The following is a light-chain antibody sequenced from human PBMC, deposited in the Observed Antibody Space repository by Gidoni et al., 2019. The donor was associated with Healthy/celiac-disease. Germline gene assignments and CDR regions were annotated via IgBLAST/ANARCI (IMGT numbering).Light chain of an antibody. CDR3: QQYKRVWT. CDR1: QSISSW. V-gene: IGKV1-5*03. CDR2: KAS. J-gene: IGKJ1*01. Sequence: DIQMTQSPSTLSASVGDRVTITCRASQSISSWLAWYQQKPGKAPKLLIYKASSLESGVPSRFSGSGSGTEFTLTISSLQPDDFATYYCQQYKRVWTFGQGTKVEIK.